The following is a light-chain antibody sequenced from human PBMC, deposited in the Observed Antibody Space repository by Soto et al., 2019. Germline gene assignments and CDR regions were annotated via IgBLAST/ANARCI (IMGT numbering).Light chain of an antibody. CDR2: DVS. Sequence: SALTQPASVSGSSGQSITISCTGTSSDVGGYNYVSWYQQHPGKAPKLIIYDVSNLPSGVSNRFSGSKSVNTASLTISGLQAEDEADYYCSSYTSSSTPYVFGTGTKVTVL. CDR1: SSDVGGYNY. V-gene: IGLV2-14*01. CDR3: SSYTSSSTPYV. J-gene: IGLJ1*01.